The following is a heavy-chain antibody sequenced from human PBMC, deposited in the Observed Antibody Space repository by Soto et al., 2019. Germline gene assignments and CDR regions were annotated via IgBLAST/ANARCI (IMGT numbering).Heavy chain of an antibody. D-gene: IGHD3-3*01. Sequence: QVQLQESGPGLVEPSQSLSLTCTVSGGSISSGGNYWTWIRQHPGKGLEWIGYMYYSGITYYNPSLKSRVSISVYTSKNQLSLRLSSLTAADTAVYYCARAINDFWSGFSYYFDSWGQGTLVTVSS. CDR1: GGSISSGGNY. CDR3: ARAINDFWSGFSYYFDS. V-gene: IGHV4-31*03. J-gene: IGHJ4*02. CDR2: MYYSGIT.